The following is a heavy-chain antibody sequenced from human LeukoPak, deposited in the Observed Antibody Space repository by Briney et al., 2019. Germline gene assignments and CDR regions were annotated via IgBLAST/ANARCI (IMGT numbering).Heavy chain of an antibody. Sequence: SETLSLTCTVSGGSISSHYWSWIRQPPGKGLEWIGYIYYSGSTNYNPSLKSRVTISVATSKNQFSLKLSSVTAADTAVDYCARCHQWELYFDYWGQGTLVAVSS. V-gene: IGHV4-59*11. CDR1: GGSISSHY. CDR2: IYYSGST. CDR3: ARCHQWELYFDY. J-gene: IGHJ4*02. D-gene: IGHD1-26*01.